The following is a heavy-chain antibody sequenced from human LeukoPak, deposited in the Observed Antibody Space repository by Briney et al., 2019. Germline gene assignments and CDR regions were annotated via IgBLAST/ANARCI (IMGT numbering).Heavy chain of an antibody. V-gene: IGHV3-30*01. Sequence: PGGSLRLSCAASGFTFSSYAMHWVRQAPGKGLEWVAVISYDGSNKYHADSVKGRFTISRDNSKNTPYLQMNSLRAEDTAVYYCARDHESAIFDYWGQGTLVTVSS. CDR3: ARDHESAIFDY. D-gene: IGHD2-2*02. CDR1: GFTFSSYA. CDR2: ISYDGSNK. J-gene: IGHJ4*02.